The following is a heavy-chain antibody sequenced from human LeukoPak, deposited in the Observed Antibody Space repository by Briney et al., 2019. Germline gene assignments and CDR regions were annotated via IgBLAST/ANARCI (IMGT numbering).Heavy chain of an antibody. CDR3: AKRIDSSGYSFDY. J-gene: IGHJ4*02. CDR1: GFTFSSYA. Sequence: PGGSLRLSCAASGFTFSSYAMSWVRQAPGKGLEWVSAISGSDGSTYYADSVKGRFTISRDNSKNTLYLQMNSLRAEDTAVYYCAKRIDSSGYSFDYWGQGTLVTVSS. D-gene: IGHD3-22*01. V-gene: IGHV3-23*01. CDR2: ISGSDGST.